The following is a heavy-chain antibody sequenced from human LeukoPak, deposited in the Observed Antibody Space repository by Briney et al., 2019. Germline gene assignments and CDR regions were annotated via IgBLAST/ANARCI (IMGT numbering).Heavy chain of an antibody. CDR1: GYRFSSYW. CDR2: IYPGDSDI. CDR3: ARQEYCSGGSCYTWFDP. Sequence: HGESLKISCKDSGYRFSSYWIAWVRQMPGKGLEYIGIIYPGDSDIRYSPSFQGQVTISADKSISTAYLQWSSLKASDTAMYYCARQEYCSGGSCYTWFDPWGQGTLVTVSS. V-gene: IGHV5-51*01. J-gene: IGHJ5*02. D-gene: IGHD2-15*01.